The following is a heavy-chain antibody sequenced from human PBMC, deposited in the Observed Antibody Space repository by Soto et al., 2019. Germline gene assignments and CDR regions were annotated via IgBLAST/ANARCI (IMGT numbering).Heavy chain of an antibody. CDR2: INHSGST. CDR3: ARVRQLAEPVYNWFDP. J-gene: IGHJ5*02. CDR1: GGSFSGYY. Sequence: SETLSLTCAVYGGSFSGYYWSWIRQPPGKGLEWIGEINHSGSTNYNPSLKSRVTISVDTSKNQFSLKLSSVTAADTAVYYCARVRQLAEPVYNWFDPWGKGTLVTVSS. D-gene: IGHD6-6*01. V-gene: IGHV4-34*01.